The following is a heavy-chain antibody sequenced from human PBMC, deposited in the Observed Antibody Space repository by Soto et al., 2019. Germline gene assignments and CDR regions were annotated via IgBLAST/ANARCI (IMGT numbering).Heavy chain of an antibody. D-gene: IGHD1-26*01. Sequence: EVQVLESGGGLVQPGGSLRLSCAASGFSFSSYVMSWVRQAPGKGLEWVSHISGTGVNTHYADSVKGRFTTSRDNPKNTLYLQMNSLRVEDTAVYYCAKAGRSYYYCMDIWGQGTTVTVSS. J-gene: IGHJ6*02. CDR1: GFSFSSYV. V-gene: IGHV3-23*01. CDR3: AKAGRSYYYCMDI. CDR2: ISGTGVNT.